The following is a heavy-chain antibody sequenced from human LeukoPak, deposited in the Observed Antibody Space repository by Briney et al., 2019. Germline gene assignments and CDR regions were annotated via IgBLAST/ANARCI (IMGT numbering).Heavy chain of an antibody. CDR2: IYYSGST. D-gene: IGHD3-10*01. Sequence: LRLSCTASGFTFSSCEMNWIRQHPGKGLEWIGHIYYSGSTYYNPSLKSRVTISVDTSKNQFSLKLSSVTAADTAVYYCARESYGSGSPGDWGQGTLVTVSS. V-gene: IGHV4-31*02. CDR1: GFTFSSCE. J-gene: IGHJ4*02. CDR3: ARESYGSGSPGD.